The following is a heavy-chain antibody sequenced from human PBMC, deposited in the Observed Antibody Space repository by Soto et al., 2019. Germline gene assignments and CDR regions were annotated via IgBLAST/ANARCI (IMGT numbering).Heavy chain of an antibody. Sequence: QVQLVQSGAEVKKPGSSVKVSCKASGGTFSSYAISWVRQAPGQGLEWMGGIIPIFGTANYAQKFQGRVTITADKSTSTAYMELSSLRSEDTAVYYCASGGRVVVPAAVQYYYYGMDVWGQGTTVTVSS. CDR3: ASGGRVVVPAAVQYYYYGMDV. CDR2: IIPIFGTA. V-gene: IGHV1-69*06. J-gene: IGHJ6*02. CDR1: GGTFSSYA. D-gene: IGHD2-2*01.